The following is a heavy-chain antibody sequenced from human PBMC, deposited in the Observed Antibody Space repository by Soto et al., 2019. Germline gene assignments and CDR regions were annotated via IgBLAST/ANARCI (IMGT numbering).Heavy chain of an antibody. CDR1: GGSISGYY. D-gene: IGHD3-10*01. J-gene: IGHJ4*02. V-gene: IGHV4-4*07. Sequence: SETLSLTCTVTGGSISGYYWSWIRQPAGKGLEWIGRIYSSGSTNYNPSLKSRVTMSVDTSKNQFSLKLTSVTAADTAVYYCVRGGYYGSGSYYTLLDYWGRGALVTVSS. CDR2: IYSSGST. CDR3: VRGGYYGSGSYYTLLDY.